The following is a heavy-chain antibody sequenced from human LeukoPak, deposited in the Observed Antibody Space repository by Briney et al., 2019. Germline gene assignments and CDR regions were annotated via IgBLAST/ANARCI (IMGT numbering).Heavy chain of an antibody. Sequence: ASVKVSCTASGYTFTSYGISWARQAPGQGLEWMGWISAYNGDTHYEQKLQGRVTLTTDTSTRTAYMELRSLRSDDTAMYYCARDPSNTSGWYIYFDYWGQGTLVTVSP. V-gene: IGHV1-18*01. J-gene: IGHJ4*02. D-gene: IGHD6-19*01. CDR2: ISAYNGDT. CDR3: ARDPSNTSGWYIYFDY. CDR1: GYTFTSYG.